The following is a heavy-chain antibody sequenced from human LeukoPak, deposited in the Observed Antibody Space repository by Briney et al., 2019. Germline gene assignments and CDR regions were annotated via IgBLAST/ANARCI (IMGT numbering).Heavy chain of an antibody. J-gene: IGHJ4*02. CDR3: ARGPIVGATIGEDY. CDR1: GFTVSSNY. CDR2: IYSGGST. D-gene: IGHD1-26*01. Sequence: PGGSLRLSRAASGFTVSSNYMSWVRQAPGKGLEWVSVIYSGGSTYYADSVKGRFTISRDNSKNTLYLQMNSLRAEDTAVYYCARGPIVGATIGEDYWGQGTLVTVSS. V-gene: IGHV3-53*01.